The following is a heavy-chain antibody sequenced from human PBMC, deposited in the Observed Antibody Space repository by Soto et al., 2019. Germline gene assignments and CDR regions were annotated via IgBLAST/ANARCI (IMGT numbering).Heavy chain of an antibody. CDR2: VTHSGTA. D-gene: IGHD6-19*01. CDR3: ARIHWTQSSLDY. V-gene: IGHV4-30-2*01. CDR1: GGSIDSGAYS. J-gene: IGHJ4*02. Sequence: PSESLSLTCAVSGGSIDSGAYSLSWIRQPPGKGLEWIGYVTHSGTAYSIPSLSGRLTLSVDSSQTQFSLKLTSVSAADSAVYYCARIHWTQSSLDYWGRGILGTVSS.